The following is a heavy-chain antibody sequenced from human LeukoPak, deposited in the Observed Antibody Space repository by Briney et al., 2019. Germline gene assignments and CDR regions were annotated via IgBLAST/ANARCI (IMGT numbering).Heavy chain of an antibody. J-gene: IGHJ4*02. D-gene: IGHD1-26*01. Sequence: PSETLSLTCTVSGGSISSSSYYWGWIRQPPGKGLEWIGSIYYSGSTYYNPSLKSRVTISVDTSKNQFSLKLSSVTAADTAVYYCARGGAFDCWDQGTLVTVSS. CDR2: IYYSGST. CDR3: ARGGAFDC. CDR1: GGSISSSSYY. V-gene: IGHV4-39*07.